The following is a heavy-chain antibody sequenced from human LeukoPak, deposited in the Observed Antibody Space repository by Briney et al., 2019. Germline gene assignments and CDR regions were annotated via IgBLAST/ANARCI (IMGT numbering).Heavy chain of an antibody. CDR1: GYTFTSYD. D-gene: IGHD4-17*01. Sequence: GAPVKVSCKASGYTFTSYDINWVRQATGQGLEWVGWMNPNSGNTGYAQKFQGRVTMTRNTSISTAYMELSSRRSEDTAVYYCARVTTVTYYYYYGMDVWSQGTTVTVSS. CDR2: MNPNSGNT. J-gene: IGHJ6*02. CDR3: ARVTTVTYYYYYGMDV. V-gene: IGHV1-8*01.